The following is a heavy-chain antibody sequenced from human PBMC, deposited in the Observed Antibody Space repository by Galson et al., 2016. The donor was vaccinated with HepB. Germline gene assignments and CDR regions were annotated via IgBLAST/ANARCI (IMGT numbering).Heavy chain of an antibody. Sequence: SLRLSCAASGFTFSGYGMHWVRQAPGKGLEWLAADSMDGRRKFYADSVKGRFTISRDNSNNMLFLQMSSLRTDDTAIYYCARRHEYCPPVGCSVDYWGQGTLGCVSS. CDR2: DSMDGRRK. D-gene: IGHD2/OR15-2a*01. V-gene: IGHV3-30*03. J-gene: IGHJ4*02. CDR3: ARRHEYCPPVGCSVDY. CDR1: GFTFSGYG.